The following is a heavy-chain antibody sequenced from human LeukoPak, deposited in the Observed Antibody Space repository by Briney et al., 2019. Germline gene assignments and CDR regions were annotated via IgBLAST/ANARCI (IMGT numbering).Heavy chain of an antibody. D-gene: IGHD5-18*01. Sequence: SETLSLTCAVYGGSFSGYYWSWIRQPPGKGLEWIGEINHSGSTNYNPSLKSRVTISVDTSKNQFSLKLSSVTAADTAVYYCARTGDVDTARIDYWSQGTLVTVSS. CDR3: ARTGDVDTARIDY. V-gene: IGHV4-34*01. CDR1: GGSFSGYY. J-gene: IGHJ4*02. CDR2: INHSGST.